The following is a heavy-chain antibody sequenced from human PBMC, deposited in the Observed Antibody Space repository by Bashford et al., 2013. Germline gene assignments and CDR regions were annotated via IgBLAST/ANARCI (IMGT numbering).Heavy chain of an antibody. J-gene: IGHJ4*01. CDR2: ISGYNLNT. V-gene: IGHV1-18*01. CDR3: ARLEAYTSTWSSYFDY. D-gene: IGHD6-13*01. Sequence: VASVKVSCQTSGYIFTNFGITWVRQAPGQGLEWMGWISGYNLNTNYAQKFQGRVTMTTVVSTGTAYMELRSLRSDDTAVYYCARLEAYTSTWSSYFDYWARNAVTVSS. CDR1: GYIFTNFG.